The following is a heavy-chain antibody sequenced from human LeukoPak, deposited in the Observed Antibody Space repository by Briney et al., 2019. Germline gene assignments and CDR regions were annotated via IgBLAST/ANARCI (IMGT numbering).Heavy chain of an antibody. Sequence: SETLSLTCTVSGGSISSGSYYWSWIRQPAGKGLEWIGRIYTSGGTNYNPSLKSRVTISVDTSKNQFSLKLSSVTAADTAVYYCARHDPSRVSLIFDYWGQGTLVTVSS. CDR2: IYTSGGT. J-gene: IGHJ4*02. D-gene: IGHD1-1*01. CDR1: GGSISSGSYY. CDR3: ARHDPSRVSLIFDY. V-gene: IGHV4-61*02.